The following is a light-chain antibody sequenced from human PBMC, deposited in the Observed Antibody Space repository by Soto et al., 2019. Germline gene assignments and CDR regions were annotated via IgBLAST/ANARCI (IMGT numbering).Light chain of an antibody. V-gene: IGKV3-11*01. Sequence: GLTQSQATLSVAPGERATLSGRASQSVSSYLAWYQRKPGQAPRLLIYDASNRATGIPARFSGSGSGTDFTLTISSLEPEDFAVYYCQQRSDWLTFGGGTKVDIK. CDR2: DAS. CDR1: QSVSSY. J-gene: IGKJ4*01. CDR3: QQRSDWLT.